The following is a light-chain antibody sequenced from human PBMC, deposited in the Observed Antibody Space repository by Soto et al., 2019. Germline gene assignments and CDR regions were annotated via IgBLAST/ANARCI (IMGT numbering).Light chain of an antibody. CDR1: QSVSSN. CDR3: QQYKNWPPWYT. CDR2: GAS. V-gene: IGKV3-15*01. Sequence: EIVMMQSPATLSVSPGERATLSCRASQSVSSNLAWYQQKPGQAPRLLIYGASARATGIPARFSGSGSGTEFNLTISSLQSEDFAVYYCQQYKNWPPWYTFGQGTKLEIK. J-gene: IGKJ2*01.